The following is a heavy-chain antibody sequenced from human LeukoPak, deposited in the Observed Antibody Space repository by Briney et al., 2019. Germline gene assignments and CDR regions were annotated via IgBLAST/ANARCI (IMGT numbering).Heavy chain of an antibody. CDR1: GYTFTSYG. V-gene: IGHV1-18*01. CDR3: ARDYDFWSGYYWFDY. J-gene: IGHJ4*02. CDR2: ISAYNGNT. Sequence: ASVKVSCKASGYTFTSYGISWVRQAPGQGLEWMGWISAYNGNTNYAQKLQGRVTVTTDTSTSTAYMELRSLRSDDTAVYYCARDYDFWSGYYWFDYWGQGTLVTVSS. D-gene: IGHD3-3*01.